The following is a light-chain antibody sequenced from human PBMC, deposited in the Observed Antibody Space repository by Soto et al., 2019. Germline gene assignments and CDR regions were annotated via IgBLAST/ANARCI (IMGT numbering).Light chain of an antibody. CDR2: AAS. CDR3: QQSYSTPHT. J-gene: IGKJ2*01. CDR1: QSISSS. Sequence: DIQMTQSPSSLSASVGDRVTITCRTSQSISSSLNWYQQKPGKAPKLLIYAASSFHSRVPSRFSGSGSGTDFTLTISSLQPEDFATYYCQQSYSTPHTFGPGTKLEIK. V-gene: IGKV1-39*01.